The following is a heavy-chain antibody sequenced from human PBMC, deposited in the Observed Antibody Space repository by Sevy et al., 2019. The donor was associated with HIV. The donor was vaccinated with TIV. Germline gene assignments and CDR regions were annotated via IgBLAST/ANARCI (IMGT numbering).Heavy chain of an antibody. Sequence: GGSLRLSCSVSGFTFSSFLMQWVRQAPGRGLEYVSAINDNGRNAYYADSVKGRFTTSRDNSKNTLYLHMSSLTGEDKAVYYCVRSRVTVTNEHNYYYMDVWGKGTTVTVSS. CDR2: INDNGRNA. CDR3: VRSRVTVTNEHNYYYMDV. V-gene: IGHV3-64D*06. J-gene: IGHJ6*03. D-gene: IGHD4-17*01. CDR1: GFTFSSFL.